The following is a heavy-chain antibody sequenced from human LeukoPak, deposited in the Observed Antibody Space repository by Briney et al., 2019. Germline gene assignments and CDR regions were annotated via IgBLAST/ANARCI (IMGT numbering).Heavy chain of an antibody. J-gene: IGHJ4*02. CDR3: AKVLGSYYGSDY. V-gene: IGHV3-30*02. CDR1: GFTFSSYG. Sequence: GGSLRLSCAASGFTFSSYGMHWVRQAPGKGLEWVAFIRYDGSNKYYADSVKGRFTISRDNSKNTLYLQMNSLRAEDTAVYYCAKVLGSYYGSDYWGQGTLVTVSS. D-gene: IGHD1-26*01. CDR2: IRYDGSNK.